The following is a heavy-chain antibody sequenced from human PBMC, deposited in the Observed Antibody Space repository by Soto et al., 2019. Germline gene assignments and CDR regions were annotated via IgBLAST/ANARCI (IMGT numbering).Heavy chain of an antibody. J-gene: IGHJ4*02. V-gene: IGHV3-15*07. Sequence: EVQLVESGGGLVQPGGSLRLSCAASGFTFSNAWVNWVRQAPGKGLEWVGRIKSKTDGGTTDYAAPVKGRFTISRDDSKNTLYLQMNSLKTEDTAVYYCTAKTIYYYDSSGLEFDYWGQGTLVTVSS. CDR2: IKSKTDGGTT. D-gene: IGHD3-22*01. CDR1: GFTFSNAW. CDR3: TAKTIYYYDSSGLEFDY.